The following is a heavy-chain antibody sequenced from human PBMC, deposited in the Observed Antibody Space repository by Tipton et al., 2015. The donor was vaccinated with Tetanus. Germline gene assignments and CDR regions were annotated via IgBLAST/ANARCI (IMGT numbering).Heavy chain of an antibody. CDR3: ARARSTGPAYIWFDP. V-gene: IGHV4-30-2*01. CDR1: GGSISSGGYS. J-gene: IGHJ5*02. Sequence: TLSLTCAVSGGSISSGGYSWTWIRQPPGKGLQWIGYMYYSGTTHYNPSLKSQVTISIDRSKNQLSLKLTSVTAADTAVYYCARARSTGPAYIWFDPWGQGTLVTVSS. CDR2: MYYSGTT. D-gene: IGHD2-8*02.